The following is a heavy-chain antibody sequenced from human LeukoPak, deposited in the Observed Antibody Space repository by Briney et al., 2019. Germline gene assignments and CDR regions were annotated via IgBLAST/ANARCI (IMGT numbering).Heavy chain of an antibody. D-gene: IGHD3-10*01. J-gene: IGHJ5*02. V-gene: IGHV3-48*02. Sequence: GRSLRLSCAPSGLTVSSYSVNWVRQAPGKGLEWISYINYGSSPIHYADSVKGRFIISRDNAKNSLYLQMNSLRDDDTAVYYCARGPRGADNWFDPWGQGTLVTVSS. CDR2: INYGSSPI. CDR1: GLTVSSYS. CDR3: ARGPRGADNWFDP.